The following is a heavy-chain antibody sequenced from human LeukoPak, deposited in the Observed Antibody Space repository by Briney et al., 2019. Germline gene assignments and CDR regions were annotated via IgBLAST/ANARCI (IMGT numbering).Heavy chain of an antibody. V-gene: IGHV3-21*01. CDR2: ISSSSNYI. CDR3: ATYSSSWYPYYF. Sequence: PGGSLTLSCAASGFPFSSYSMNWVRQAPGKGLEWVSSISSSSNYIYYADSVKGRFTISRDNSKNSLYLQMNSLRAEDTAVYYCATYSSSWYPYYFWGQGTLVTVSS. D-gene: IGHD6-13*01. CDR1: GFPFSSYS. J-gene: IGHJ4*02.